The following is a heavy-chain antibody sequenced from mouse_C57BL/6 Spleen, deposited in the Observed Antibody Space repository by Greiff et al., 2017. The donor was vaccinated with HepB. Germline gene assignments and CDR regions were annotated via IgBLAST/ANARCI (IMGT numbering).Heavy chain of an antibody. Sequence: VKLQESGPELVKPGASVKISCKASGYAFSSSWMNWVKQRPGKGLEWIGRIYPGDGDTNYNGKFKGKATLTADKSSSTAYMQLSSLTSEDSAVYFCASNWDDYAMDYWGQGTSVTVSS. CDR1: GYAFSSSW. CDR3: ASNWDDYAMDY. D-gene: IGHD4-1*01. CDR2: IYPGDGDT. V-gene: IGHV1-82*01. J-gene: IGHJ4*01.